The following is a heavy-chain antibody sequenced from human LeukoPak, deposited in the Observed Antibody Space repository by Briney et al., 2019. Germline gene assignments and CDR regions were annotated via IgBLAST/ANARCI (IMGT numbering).Heavy chain of an antibody. D-gene: IGHD6-13*01. CDR1: GYTFTGYY. V-gene: IGHV1-2*02. CDR2: INPNSGGT. J-gene: IGHJ6*03. Sequence: GASVKVSCKASGYTFTGYYMHWVRQAPGQGLEWMGWINPNSGGTNYAQKFQGRVTMTRDTSISTAYMELSRLRSEDTAVYYCARGWGAAAGTYYYYYYMDVWGKGTTVTISS. CDR3: ARGWGAAAGTYYYYYYMDV.